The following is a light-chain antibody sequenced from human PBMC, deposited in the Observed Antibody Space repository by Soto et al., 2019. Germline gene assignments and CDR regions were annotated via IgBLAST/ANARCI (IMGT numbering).Light chain of an antibody. CDR1: SGDIGSYNR. CDR2: EVT. J-gene: IGLJ1*01. V-gene: IGLV2-14*01. CDR3: SSYTNINTRACV. Sequence: LTQPASVSGSPGQSITISCTGTSGDIGSYNRVSWYQQHPGKAPKLIIYEVTDRPSGVSNRFSGSKSGNTASLTISGLQAEDGAEYYCSSYTNINTRACVFGTGTKVTVL.